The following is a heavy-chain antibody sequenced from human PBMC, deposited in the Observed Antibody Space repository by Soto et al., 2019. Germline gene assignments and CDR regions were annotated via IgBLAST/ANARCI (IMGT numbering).Heavy chain of an antibody. CDR2: ISAYNGNT. Sequence: ASVKVSCKASGYTFTSYGISWVRQAPGQGLEWMGWISAYNGNTNYAQKLQGRVTMTTDTSTSTAYMELSSLRSEDTAVYYCARDLSGSSGLRYFDWLPNPFFDYWGQGTLVTVSS. J-gene: IGHJ4*02. V-gene: IGHV1-18*01. CDR1: GYTFTSYG. D-gene: IGHD3-9*01. CDR3: ARDLSGSSGLRYFDWLPNPFFDY.